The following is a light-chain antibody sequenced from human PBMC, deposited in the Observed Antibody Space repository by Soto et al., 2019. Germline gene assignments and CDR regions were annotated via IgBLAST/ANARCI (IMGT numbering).Light chain of an antibody. CDR1: QSVRSSN. V-gene: IGKV3-20*01. CDR2: RAS. CDR3: QQYGTSPGT. Sequence: EIVLTQSPGTLSLSPGERSTLSCMSSQSVRSSNLAWYQHKPGQAPRLLIYRASSRVTGIPDRFSGSGSGTDFTLIISRLEPEDFAVYYCQQYGTSPGTFGQGTKVDIK. J-gene: IGKJ1*01.